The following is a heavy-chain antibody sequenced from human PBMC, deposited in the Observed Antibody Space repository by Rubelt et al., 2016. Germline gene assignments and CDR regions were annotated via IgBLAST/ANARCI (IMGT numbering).Heavy chain of an antibody. D-gene: IGHD4-11*01. CDR2: ITSSGGST. V-gene: IGHV3-64*04. CDR3: AKDSSISTTVTTYTDY. CDR1: GFTFSAYA. Sequence: GESGGGLVQPGGSLRLSCSASGFTFSAYAMHWVRQAPGKGLEYVSAITSSGGSTYYADSVKGRFTISRDNSKNTLYLQMNSLRAEDTAVYYCAKDSSISTTVTTYTDYWGQGTLVTVSS. J-gene: IGHJ4*02.